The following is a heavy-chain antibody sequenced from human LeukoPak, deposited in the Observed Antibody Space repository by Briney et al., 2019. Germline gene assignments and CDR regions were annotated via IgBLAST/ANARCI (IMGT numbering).Heavy chain of an antibody. CDR3: ARAEPTLWFGESGSSYYYYGMDV. CDR1: GGTFSSYA. CDR2: IIPIFGTA. V-gene: IGHV1-69*13. Sequence: PVASVKVSCKASGGTFSSYAISWVRQAPGQGLEWMGGIIPIFGTANCAQKFQGRVTITADESTSTAYMEPSSLRSEDTAVYYCARAEPTLWFGESGSSYYYYGMDVWGQGTTVTVSS. J-gene: IGHJ6*02. D-gene: IGHD3-10*01.